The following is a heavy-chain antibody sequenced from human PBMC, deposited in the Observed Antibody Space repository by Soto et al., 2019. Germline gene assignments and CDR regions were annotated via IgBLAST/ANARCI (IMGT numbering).Heavy chain of an antibody. D-gene: IGHD2-21*02. CDR1: GGFVSSGSYY. CDR3: AGVERGTATAVVDAFDI. CDR2: MSHSGGT. Sequence: QVQLQQWGAGLLKPSETLSLTCAVYGGFVSSGSYYWSWIRQPPGKGLEWIGEMSHSGGTHFNPCIKSRVTISVDTSKNQFSLKMSSVTAADTALYYCAGVERGTATAVVDAFDIWGPGTMVTVSS. J-gene: IGHJ3*02. V-gene: IGHV4-34*01.